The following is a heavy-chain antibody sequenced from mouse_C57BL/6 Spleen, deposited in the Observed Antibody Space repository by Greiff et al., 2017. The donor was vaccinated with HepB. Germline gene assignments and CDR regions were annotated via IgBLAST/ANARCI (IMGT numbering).Heavy chain of an antibody. Sequence: QVQLKQPGAELVRPGTSVKLSCKASGYTFTSYWMHWVKQRPGQGLEWIGVIDPSDSYTNYNQKFKGKATLTVDTSSSTAYMQLSSLTSEDSAVYYCAGGYDDWFAYWGQGTLVTVSA. CDR2: IDPSDSYT. D-gene: IGHD2-2*01. CDR3: AGGYDDWFAY. V-gene: IGHV1-59*01. CDR1: GYTFTSYW. J-gene: IGHJ3*01.